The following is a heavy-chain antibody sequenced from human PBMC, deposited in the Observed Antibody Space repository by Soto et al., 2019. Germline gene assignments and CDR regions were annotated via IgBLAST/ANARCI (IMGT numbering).Heavy chain of an antibody. V-gene: IGHV3-74*01. CDR3: ARDMLGPRAFDY. CDR1: GFTFSSHW. D-gene: IGHD3-10*02. CDR2: ISTDGSRT. Sequence: EVQLVESGGGIVQPGGSLRLSCSVSGFTFSSHWMHWVRQAPGKGLVWVSRISTDGSRTTYADSVKGRVTISRDNAKNTLYLDMSSLRAEDTAVYYCARDMLGPRAFDYWAREPWSPSPQ. J-gene: IGHJ4*02.